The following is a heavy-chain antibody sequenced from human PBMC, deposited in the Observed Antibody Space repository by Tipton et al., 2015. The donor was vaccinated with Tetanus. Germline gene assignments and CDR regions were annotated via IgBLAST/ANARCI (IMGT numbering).Heavy chain of an antibody. CDR2: ISYDGSNK. J-gene: IGHJ4*02. V-gene: IGHV3-30*18. D-gene: IGHD6-19*01. Sequence: SLRLSCAASGFTFSSYGMHWVRQAPGKGLEWVAVISYDGSNKYYADSVKGRFTISRDNSKNTLYLQRNSLRAEDTAVYYCAKEEIEQYSSGWDANYFDYWGQGTLVTVSS. CDR3: AKEEIEQYSSGWDANYFDY. CDR1: GFTFSSYG.